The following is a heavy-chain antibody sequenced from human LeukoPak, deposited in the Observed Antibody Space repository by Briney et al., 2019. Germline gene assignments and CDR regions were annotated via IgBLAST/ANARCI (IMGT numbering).Heavy chain of an antibody. V-gene: IGHV3-20*01. CDR2: INWNGGST. J-gene: IGHJ6*03. CDR3: ARGGAYYYYYMDV. Sequence: GGSLRLSCAASGFTFDDYGMSWVRQAPGKGLEWVSGINWNGGSTGYADSVKGRFTISRDNAKNSLYLQMNSLRAEDTALYHCARGGAYYYYYMDVWGKGTTVTISS. D-gene: IGHD4-17*01. CDR1: GFTFDDYG.